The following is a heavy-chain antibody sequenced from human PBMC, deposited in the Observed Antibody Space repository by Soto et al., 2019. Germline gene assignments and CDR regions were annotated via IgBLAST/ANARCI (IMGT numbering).Heavy chain of an antibody. CDR1: GFTFSSYA. J-gene: IGHJ4*02. CDR3: ARAAYYYDSTLDY. CDR2: ISYDGSNK. V-gene: IGHV3-30-3*01. Sequence: GGSLRLSCAASGFTFSSYAMHWVRQAPGKGLEWVAVISYDGSNKYYADSVKGRFTISRDNSKNTLYLQMNSLRAEDTAVYYCARAAYYYDSTLDYWGQGTLVTVSS. D-gene: IGHD3-22*01.